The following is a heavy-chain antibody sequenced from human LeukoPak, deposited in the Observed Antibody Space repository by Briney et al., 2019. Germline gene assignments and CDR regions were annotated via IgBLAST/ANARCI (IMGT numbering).Heavy chain of an antibody. J-gene: IGHJ4*02. Sequence: GGSLRLSCAASGFTFSSSSMNWVRQAPGKGLEWVSSITSSSNYIYYANSVRGRFTISRDNAKNSLYLQMNSLRAEDTAVYYCARDLRLWGQGTLVTVSS. V-gene: IGHV3-21*01. CDR1: GFTFSSSS. CDR3: ARDLRL. CDR2: ITSSSNYI.